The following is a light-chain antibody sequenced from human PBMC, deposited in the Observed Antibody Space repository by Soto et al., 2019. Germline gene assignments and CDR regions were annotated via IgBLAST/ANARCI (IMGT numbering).Light chain of an antibody. CDR3: SSFAGGNKL. V-gene: IGLV2-8*01. Sequence: QSALTQPPSASGSRGQSVTISCTGTSSDVGGYNYVSWYQQHPGKAPKLILYEVRKRPSGVPDRFSGSRSDNTATLTVSGFQAEDEADYYSSSFAGGNKLFGGGTKLTVL. CDR2: EVR. J-gene: IGLJ3*02. CDR1: SSDVGGYNY.